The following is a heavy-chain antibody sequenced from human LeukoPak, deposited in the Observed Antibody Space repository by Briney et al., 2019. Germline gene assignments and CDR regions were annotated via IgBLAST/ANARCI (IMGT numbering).Heavy chain of an antibody. V-gene: IGHV3-69-1*01. D-gene: IGHD6-19*01. J-gene: IGHJ5*02. CDR3: AKCSTSAYTTGWCNWIDP. CDR1: GFTFSNAW. CDR2: TVSRGTT. Sequence: GGSLRLSCAASGFTFSNAWMNWVRQAPGKGLEWVSSTVSRGTTQYADSVKGRFTVSRDTSKNTLYLQMNSLRADDTAVYYCAKCSTSAYTTGWCNWIDPWGQGTLVTVSS.